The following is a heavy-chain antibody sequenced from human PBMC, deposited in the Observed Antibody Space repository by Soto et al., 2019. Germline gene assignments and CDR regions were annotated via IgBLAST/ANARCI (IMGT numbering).Heavy chain of an antibody. CDR1: GFTFNRYW. J-gene: IGHJ4*02. CDR3: ARAGELWFGESYFDY. Sequence: EVQFVEFGGGLVQPGGSLRLSCAVSGFTFNRYWMTWVRQAPGKGLEWVANMNQDGSEKYYVDSVKGRFTISRDNAKNSLYLQMSSLRVEDTAVYYCARAGELWFGESYFDYGGQGTLVTVSS. V-gene: IGHV3-7*04. D-gene: IGHD3-10*01. CDR2: MNQDGSEK.